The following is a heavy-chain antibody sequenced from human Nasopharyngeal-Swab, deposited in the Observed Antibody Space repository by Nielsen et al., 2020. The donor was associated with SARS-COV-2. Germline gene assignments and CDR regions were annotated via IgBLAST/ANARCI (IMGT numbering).Heavy chain of an antibody. CDR1: GFTFSSYA. Sequence: GGSLRLSCAASGFTFSSYAMHWVRQAPGKGLEWVAVISYDGSNKYYADSVKGRFTISRDNSKNTLYLQMNSLRAEDTAVYYCAKKLGDTRELYYYYGMDVWGQGTTVTVSS. CDR2: ISYDGSNK. CDR3: AKKLGDTRELYYYYGMDV. V-gene: IGHV3-30-3*02. J-gene: IGHJ6*02. D-gene: IGHD3-16*01.